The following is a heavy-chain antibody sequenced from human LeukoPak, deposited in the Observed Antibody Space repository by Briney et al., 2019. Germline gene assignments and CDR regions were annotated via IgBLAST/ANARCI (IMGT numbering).Heavy chain of an antibody. Sequence: PGGSLRLSCAASGFTFSSYAMHWVRQAPGKGLEWVALISYDGSNKYYADSVKGRFTISRDNSKNTLYLQMNSLIAEDTAVYYCARTQYCSSSNCYSYSYYYYMDVWGKGTTVTVSS. J-gene: IGHJ6*03. D-gene: IGHD2-2*01. CDR1: GFTFSSYA. CDR3: ARTQYCSSSNCYSYSYYYYMDV. V-gene: IGHV3-30-3*01. CDR2: ISYDGSNK.